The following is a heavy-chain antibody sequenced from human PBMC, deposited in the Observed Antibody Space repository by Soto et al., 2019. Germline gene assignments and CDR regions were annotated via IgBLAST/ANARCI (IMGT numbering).Heavy chain of an antibody. D-gene: IGHD2-15*01. J-gene: IGHJ4*02. CDR2: ISSDGSNK. Sequence: SCAASGFTFSNHGMHWVRQAPGKGLEWVAVISSDGSNKYNADSVKGRFTISRDNSKNTLYVEMNSLRAEDTALFFCAKDQVRVVVAAAFDYWGQGTLVTVSS. CDR1: GFTFSNHG. V-gene: IGHV3-30*18. CDR3: AKDQVRVVVAAAFDY.